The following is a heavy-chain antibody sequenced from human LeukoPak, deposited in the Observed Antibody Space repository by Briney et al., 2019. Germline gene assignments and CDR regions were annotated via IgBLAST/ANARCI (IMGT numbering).Heavy chain of an antibody. J-gene: IGHJ4*02. CDR1: GYTFTSYA. CDR2: INTGNGDT. V-gene: IGHV1-3*04. CDR3: ARDRTSYYDSRGYTFDY. Sequence: AASVKVSCKASGYTFTSYAMDWVRQAPGQRLEWMGWINTGNGDTKYSQKFQGRVTITRDTSASTAYMELSSLRSEDTAVYYCARDRTSYYDSRGYTFDYWGQGTLVTVSS. D-gene: IGHD3-22*01.